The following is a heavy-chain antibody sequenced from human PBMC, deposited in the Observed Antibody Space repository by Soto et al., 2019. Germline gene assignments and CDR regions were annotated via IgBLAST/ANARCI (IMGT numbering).Heavy chain of an antibody. CDR3: ATGVVPAAIGPYYYYMDV. V-gene: IGHV1-24*01. CDR2: FDPEDGET. CDR1: GYTLTELS. J-gene: IGHJ6*03. Sequence: GASVKVSCKVSGYTLTELSMHWVRQAPGKGLEWMGGFDPEDGETIYAQKFQGRVTMTEDTSTDTAYMELSSLRSEDTAVYYCATGVVPAAIGPYYYYMDVWGKGTTVTAP. D-gene: IGHD2-2*01.